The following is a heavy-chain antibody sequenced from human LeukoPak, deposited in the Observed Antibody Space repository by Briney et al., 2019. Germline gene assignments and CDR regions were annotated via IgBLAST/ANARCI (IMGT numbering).Heavy chain of an antibody. CDR2: ISSSSSYI. CDR3: ARDRALYDSRRGYYYTEDDY. CDR1: GFTFSSYS. Sequence: NPGGSLRLSCAASGFTFSSYSMNWVRQAPGKGLEWVSSISSSSSYIYYADSVKGRFTISRDNAKRSLYLQMNSLRADDTAVYCCARDRALYDSRRGYYYTEDDYWGQGTLVTVSS. J-gene: IGHJ4*02. D-gene: IGHD3-22*01. V-gene: IGHV3-21*01.